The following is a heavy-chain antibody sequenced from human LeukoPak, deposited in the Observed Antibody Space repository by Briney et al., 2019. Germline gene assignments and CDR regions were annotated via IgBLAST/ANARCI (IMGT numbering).Heavy chain of an antibody. J-gene: IGHJ4*02. D-gene: IGHD3-10*01. CDR1: GGSFSGYY. V-gene: IGHV4-34*01. Sequence: SETLSLTCAVYGGSFSGYYWSWIRQPPEKGLDWIGEITRTGRINYNPALKGRVTMSLDTSKNQFSLELSSMTAADTAVYYCARTSGSYLEIFDYWGQGTLVTVSS. CDR3: ARTSGSYLEIFDY. CDR2: ITRTGRI.